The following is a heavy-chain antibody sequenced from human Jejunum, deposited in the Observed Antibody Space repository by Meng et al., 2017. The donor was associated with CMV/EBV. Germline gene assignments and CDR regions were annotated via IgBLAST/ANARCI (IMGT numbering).Heavy chain of an antibody. Sequence: SGFIFSTYAMSWVRQAPGKGLEWVSVISKGGSDTYYADSMKGRFTMSRDDSTNMVYLQMSSLRADDTARYFCATYHRGPDYFLDHWGQGTLVTVSS. CDR2: ISKGGSDT. V-gene: IGHV3-23*03. D-gene: IGHD4/OR15-4a*01. J-gene: IGHJ4*02. CDR3: ATYHRGPDYFLDH. CDR1: GFIFSTYA.